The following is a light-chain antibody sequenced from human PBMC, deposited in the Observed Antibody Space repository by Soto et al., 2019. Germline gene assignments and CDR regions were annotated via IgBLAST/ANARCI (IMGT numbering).Light chain of an antibody. V-gene: IGLV2-14*01. CDR2: EVS. J-gene: IGLJ1*01. CDR3: SSYTSSSTLG. CDR1: SSDVGSYNY. Sequence: QSALTHPASVSGSLGQSITISCTGTSSDVGSYNYVSWYQQHPGKAPKLMMYEVSNRPSGVSNRFSGSKSGNTASLTISGLQAEDEADYYCSSYTSSSTLGFGTGTKLTVL.